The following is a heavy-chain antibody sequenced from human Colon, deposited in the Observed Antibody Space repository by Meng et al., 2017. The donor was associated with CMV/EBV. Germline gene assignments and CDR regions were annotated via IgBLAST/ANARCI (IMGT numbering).Heavy chain of an antibody. CDR3: ARCGGGGITIFGVVITGYYYGMDV. Sequence: GESLKISCEASGFTFDTFSMNWVRQAPGKGLEWVSSISSSSSYIYYADSVKGRFTISRDNAKNSLYLQMNSLRAEDTAVYYCARCGGGGITIFGVVITGYYYGMDVWGQGTTVTVSS. CDR1: GFTFDTFS. D-gene: IGHD3-3*01. CDR2: ISSSSSYI. J-gene: IGHJ6*02. V-gene: IGHV3-21*01.